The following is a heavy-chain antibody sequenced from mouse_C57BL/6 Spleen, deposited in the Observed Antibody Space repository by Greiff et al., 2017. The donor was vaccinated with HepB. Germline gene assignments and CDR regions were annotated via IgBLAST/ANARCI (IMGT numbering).Heavy chain of an antibody. J-gene: IGHJ1*03. D-gene: IGHD1-1*01. CDR1: GYAFSSSW. CDR3: ARSGYYGSDWYFDV. CDR2: IYPGDGDT. V-gene: IGHV1-82*01. Sequence: VKLVESGPELVKPGASVKISCKASGYAFSSSWMNWVKQRPGKGLEWIGRIYPGDGDTNYNGKFKGKATLTADKSSSTAYMQLSSLTSEDSAVYFCARSGYYGSDWYFDVWGTGTTVTVSS.